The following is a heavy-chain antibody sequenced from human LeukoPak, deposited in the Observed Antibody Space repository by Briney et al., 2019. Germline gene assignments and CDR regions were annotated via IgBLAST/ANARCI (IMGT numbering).Heavy chain of an antibody. CDR1: GYTFTSYG. V-gene: IGHV1-18*01. CDR3: ARVPRFFLGYSYGFGLAWFDP. J-gene: IGHJ5*02. Sequence: ASVKVSCKASGYTFTSYGISWVRQAPGQGLEWMGWISAYNGNTNYAQKLQGRVTMTTDTSTSTAYMELRSLRSDDTAVYYCARVPRFFLGYSYGFGLAWFDPWGQGTLVTVSS. D-gene: IGHD5-18*01. CDR2: ISAYNGNT.